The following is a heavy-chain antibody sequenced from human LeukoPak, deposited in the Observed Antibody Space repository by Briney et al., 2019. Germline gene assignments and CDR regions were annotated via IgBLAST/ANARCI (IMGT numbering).Heavy chain of an antibody. CDR3: ARASIAVGSYYFDY. CDR2: INPNIGGT. Sequence: ASVNVSCKASGYTFTGYYFHLVRQAPGQGLEYMGRINPNIGGTNYAQKSHVRGTMTRDTSISTAYMDLSRLISDDTAVYYCARASIAVGSYYFDYWGQGKLVTVSS. D-gene: IGHD6-19*01. CDR1: GYTFTGYY. J-gene: IGHJ4*02. V-gene: IGHV1-2*02.